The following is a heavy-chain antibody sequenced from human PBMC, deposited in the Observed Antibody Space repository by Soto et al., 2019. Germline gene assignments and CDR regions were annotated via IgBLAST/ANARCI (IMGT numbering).Heavy chain of an antibody. CDR2: IIPIFGTA. D-gene: IGHD1-7*01. CDR3: ASHGITGTWVYYYGMDV. J-gene: IGHJ6*02. CDR1: GGTFSSYA. V-gene: IGHV1-69*05. Sequence: QVQLVQSGAGVKKPGSSVKVSCKASGGTFSSYAISWVRQAPGQGLEWMGGIIPIFGTANYAQKFQGRVTLTSXESTSTAYMELSSLRSEDTAVYYCASHGITGTWVYYYGMDVWGQGTTVTVSS.